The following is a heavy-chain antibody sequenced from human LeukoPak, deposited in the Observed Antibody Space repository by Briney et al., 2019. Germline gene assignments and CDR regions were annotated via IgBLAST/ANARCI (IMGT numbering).Heavy chain of an antibody. D-gene: IGHD7-27*01. V-gene: IGHV4-59*01. Sequence: SETLSLTCTVSGGSISSYYWSWIRQPPGKGLEWIGYIYYSGSTNYNPSPKSRVTISLDTSKNHFSLRLSSVTAADTAVYYCARTGQELGHIIYFDSWGQGTLVTVSS. J-gene: IGHJ4*02. CDR2: IYYSGST. CDR1: GGSISSYY. CDR3: ARTGQELGHIIYFDS.